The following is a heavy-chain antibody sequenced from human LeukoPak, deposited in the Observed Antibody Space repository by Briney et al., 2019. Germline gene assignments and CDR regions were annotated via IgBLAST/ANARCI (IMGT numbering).Heavy chain of an antibody. CDR2: IYYSGST. V-gene: IGHV4-59*01. J-gene: IGHJ4*02. CDR3: ARGRRPYYFDY. Sequence: SETLSLTCTVSGGSISSYYWSWIRQPPGKGLEWIGYIYYSGSTNYKPSLESRVTISVDTSKNQFSLKLSSVTAADTAVYYCARGRRPYYFDYWGQGIKVTVSS. CDR1: GGSISSYY.